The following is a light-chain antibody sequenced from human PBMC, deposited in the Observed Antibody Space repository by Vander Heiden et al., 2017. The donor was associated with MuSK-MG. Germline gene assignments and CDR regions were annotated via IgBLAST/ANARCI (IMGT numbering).Light chain of an antibody. V-gene: IGKV1-17*01. CDR2: RAS. CDR3: LQYRTYPPT. J-gene: IGKJ3*01. Sequence: DIQMTQSPSSLSASVGDRVTITCRASQGIRTDLDWFQHKPGKAPRRLIFRASSLQSGVPSRFRGSGSGTEFTLTISSLQSEDFATYYCLQYRTYPPTFGPGTKVEMK. CDR1: QGIRTD.